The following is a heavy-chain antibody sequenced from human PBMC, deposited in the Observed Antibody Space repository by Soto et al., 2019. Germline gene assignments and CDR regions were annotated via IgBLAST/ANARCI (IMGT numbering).Heavy chain of an antibody. V-gene: IGHV3-15*01. J-gene: IGHJ6*02. Sequence: GGSLRLSCEASGFIFSNAWMNWVRQSPGEGLEWVGRIMSKTDGGTTDYAAPVKGRFIISRDDSKNTLYLQLNSLKTEDSAIYYCTTDRMATIRQPAFYGMDVWGQGTTVTVSS. CDR1: GFIFSNAW. D-gene: IGHD2-15*01. CDR3: TTDRMATIRQPAFYGMDV. CDR2: IMSKTDGGTT.